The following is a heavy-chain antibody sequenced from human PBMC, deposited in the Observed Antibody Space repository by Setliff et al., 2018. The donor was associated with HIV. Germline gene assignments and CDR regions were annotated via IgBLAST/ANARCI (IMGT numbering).Heavy chain of an antibody. CDR2: ISAYNGNT. CDR3: ARIPTGTTLYYYRLDV. J-gene: IGHJ6*02. V-gene: IGHV1-18*01. Sequence: GASVKVSCKASGYTFTSYLITWVRQAPGQGLEWMGWISAYNGNTNYAQKLQGRVTMTTDTSTSTAYMELRSLRSDDTAVYYCARIPTGTTLYYYRLDVWGQGTMVTVSS. CDR1: GYTFTSYL. D-gene: IGHD1-1*01.